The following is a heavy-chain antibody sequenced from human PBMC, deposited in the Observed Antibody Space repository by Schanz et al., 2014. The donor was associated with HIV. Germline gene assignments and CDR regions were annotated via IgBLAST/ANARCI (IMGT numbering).Heavy chain of an antibody. V-gene: IGHV1-2*02. J-gene: IGHJ5*01. CDR2: IKPNSGGT. CDR1: GGTFSSYA. Sequence: QVQLVQSGAEVKKPGSSVKVSCKASGGTFSSYAISWVRQAPGQGLEWMGWIKPNSGGTNYAQKFQGRVTMTWDTSISTAYMELSRLRFDDTAVYYCAKSRFQLHWFDSWGQGTLVTVSS. D-gene: IGHD2-2*01. CDR3: AKSRFQLHWFDS.